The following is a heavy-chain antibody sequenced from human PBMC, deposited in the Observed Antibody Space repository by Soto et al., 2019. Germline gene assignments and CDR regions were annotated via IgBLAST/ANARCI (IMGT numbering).Heavy chain of an antibody. CDR3: ARDRGYSYGYPFDY. D-gene: IGHD5-18*01. V-gene: IGHV3-30-3*01. Sequence: GGSLRLSCAASGFTFSSYAMHWVRQAPGKGLEWVAVISYDGSNKYYADSVKGRFTISRDNSKNTLYLQMNSLRAEGTAVYYCARDRGYSYGYPFDYWGQGTLVTVSS. J-gene: IGHJ4*02. CDR2: ISYDGSNK. CDR1: GFTFSSYA.